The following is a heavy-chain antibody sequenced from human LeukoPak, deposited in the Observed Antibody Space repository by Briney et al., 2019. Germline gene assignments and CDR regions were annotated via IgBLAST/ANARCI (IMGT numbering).Heavy chain of an antibody. D-gene: IGHD3-10*01. V-gene: IGHV3-23*01. J-gene: IGHJ4*02. Sequence: GGSLRPSCAASGFTFSSYAMSWVRQAPGKGLEWVSAISGSGGSTYYADSVKGRFTISGDNSKNTLYLQMNSLRAEDTAVYYCAKAYFAMVRGPFDYWGQGTLVTVSS. CDR2: ISGSGGST. CDR3: AKAYFAMVRGPFDY. CDR1: GFTFSSYA.